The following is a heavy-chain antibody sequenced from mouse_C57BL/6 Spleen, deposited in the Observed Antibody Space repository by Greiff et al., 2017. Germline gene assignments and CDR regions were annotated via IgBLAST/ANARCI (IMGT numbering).Heavy chain of an antibody. J-gene: IGHJ4*01. Sequence: QVQLQQPGAELVRPGSSVKLSCKASGYTFTSYWMHWVKQRPIQGLEWIGNIDPSDSETHYTQKFQDKATLTVDKSSSTAYMQLSSLTSEDSAVYYCARRSSNARDYWGQGTSVTVSS. V-gene: IGHV1-52*01. CDR3: ARRSSNARDY. CDR1: GYTFTSYW. CDR2: IDPSDSET.